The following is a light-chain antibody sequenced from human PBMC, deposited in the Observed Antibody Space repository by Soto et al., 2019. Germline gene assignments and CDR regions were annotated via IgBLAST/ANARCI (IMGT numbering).Light chain of an antibody. Sequence: EIVLTQSPATLSLSPGERATLSCRASQSVSGYLAWYQQKPGQAPRLLIYDASNRATGIPARFSGSWSGTDFTLTISSLEPVDFAVYYCQQRSNWPFTFGPGTTVDVK. V-gene: IGKV3-11*01. CDR1: QSVSGY. CDR3: QQRSNWPFT. J-gene: IGKJ3*01. CDR2: DAS.